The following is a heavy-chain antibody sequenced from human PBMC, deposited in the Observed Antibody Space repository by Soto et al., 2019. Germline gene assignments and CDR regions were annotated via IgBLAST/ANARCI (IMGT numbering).Heavy chain of an antibody. CDR3: AGVGAEPPKHAFDI. V-gene: IGHV3-33*01. J-gene: IGHJ3*02. D-gene: IGHD1-26*01. CDR2: IWYDGSNK. Sequence: QVQLVESGGGVVQPGRSLRLSCAASGFTFSSYGMHWVRQAPGKGLEWVAVIWYDGSNKYYADSVTGRFTISRDNSKNTLYLQMNSLRAEDTAVYYCAGVGAEPPKHAFDIWGQGTMVTVSS. CDR1: GFTFSSYG.